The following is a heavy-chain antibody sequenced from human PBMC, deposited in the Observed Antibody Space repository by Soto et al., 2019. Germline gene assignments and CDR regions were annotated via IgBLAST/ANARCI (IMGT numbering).Heavy chain of an antibody. CDR1: GGTFSSYA. V-gene: IGHV1-69*01. Sequence: QVQLVQSGAEVKKPGSSVKVSCKASGGTFSSYAISWVRQAPGQGLEWMGGIIPILGTANYAQKFQGRVTITADESTSTAYMELSSLRSEDTAVYYCARGVAYYYDSSGVNDAFDIWGQGTMVTVSS. CDR2: IIPILGTA. D-gene: IGHD3-22*01. CDR3: ARGVAYYYDSSGVNDAFDI. J-gene: IGHJ3*02.